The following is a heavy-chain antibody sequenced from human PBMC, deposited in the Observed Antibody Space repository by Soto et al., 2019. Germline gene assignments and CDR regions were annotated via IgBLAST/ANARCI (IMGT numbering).Heavy chain of an antibody. V-gene: IGHV4-34*01. D-gene: IGHD6-6*01. CDR1: GGSFSGYY. CDR2: INHSGST. Sequence: PSETLSLICAVYGGSFSGYYWSWIRQPPGKGLEWIGEINHSGSTNYNPSLKSRVTISVDTSKNQFSLKLSSVTAADTAVYYCAVIAARLLTPDYWGQGTLVTVSS. J-gene: IGHJ4*02. CDR3: AVIAARLLTPDY.